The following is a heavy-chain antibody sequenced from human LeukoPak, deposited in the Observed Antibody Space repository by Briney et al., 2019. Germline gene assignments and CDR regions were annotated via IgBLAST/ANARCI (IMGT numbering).Heavy chain of an antibody. Sequence: GESLKISCKGSGYSFTSYWIGWVRQAPGKGLEWVAVISYDGSIKYYADSVKGRFTISRDNSNNTLYLQMNSLRAEDTAVYYCARDEGRRAATPFLDCWGQGTLVTVSS. CDR2: ISYDGSIK. CDR1: GYSFTSYW. D-gene: IGHD2-15*01. J-gene: IGHJ4*02. V-gene: IGHV3-30*14. CDR3: ARDEGRRAATPFLDC.